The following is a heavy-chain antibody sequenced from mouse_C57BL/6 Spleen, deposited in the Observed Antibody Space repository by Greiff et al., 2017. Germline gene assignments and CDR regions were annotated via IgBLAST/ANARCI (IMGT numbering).Heavy chain of an antibody. CDR3: ARYGDYDYPFAY. CDR1: GFTFTDYY. CDR2: IRNNANGYTT. Sequence: EVMLVESGGGLVQPGGSLSLSCAASGFTFTDYYMSWVRQPPGKALEWLGFIRNNANGYTTTYSASVKGRFTISRDNSQSILYLQMNALRAEDSATYYCARYGDYDYPFAYWGQGTLVTVSA. D-gene: IGHD2-4*01. J-gene: IGHJ3*01. V-gene: IGHV7-3*01.